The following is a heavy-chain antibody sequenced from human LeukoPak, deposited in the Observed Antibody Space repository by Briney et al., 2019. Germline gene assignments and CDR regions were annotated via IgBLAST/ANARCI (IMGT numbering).Heavy chain of an antibody. Sequence: SETLSLTCAVYGGSFSGYYWSWIRQPPGKGLEWIGEINHSGSTNYNPSLKSRVTISVDTSKNQFSLKLSSVTAADTAVYYCARLTTDRHIVVVTANHYYYYMDVWGKGTTVTISS. CDR3: ARLTTDRHIVVVTANHYYYYMDV. V-gene: IGHV4-34*01. CDR2: INHSGST. J-gene: IGHJ6*03. CDR1: GGSFSGYY. D-gene: IGHD2-21*02.